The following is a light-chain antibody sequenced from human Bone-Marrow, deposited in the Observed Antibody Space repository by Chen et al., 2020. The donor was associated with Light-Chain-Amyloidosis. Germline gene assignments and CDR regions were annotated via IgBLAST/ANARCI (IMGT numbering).Light chain of an antibody. Sequence: SYELTQPPSVSVSPGHTARITCSGDDLPTKYAYWYQQKPGQAPVLVIHRDTERPSGISERFSGSSSGTTATLTMSGVQAEDEADYHCQSADSSGTYEVIFGGGTKLTVL. J-gene: IGLJ2*01. V-gene: IGLV3-25*03. CDR2: RDT. CDR3: QSADSSGTYEVI. CDR1: DLPTKY.